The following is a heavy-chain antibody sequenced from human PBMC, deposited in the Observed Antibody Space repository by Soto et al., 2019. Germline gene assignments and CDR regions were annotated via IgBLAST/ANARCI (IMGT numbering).Heavy chain of an antibody. J-gene: IGHJ3*02. Sequence: VGSLRLSCAASGFTFSNAWMSWVRHAPGKGMEWVGRIKSKTDGGTTDYAAPVKGRFTISRDDSKNTLYLQMNSLKTEDTAVYYCTTWFIPTSRHPDDAFDIWGQGTMVTVSS. V-gene: IGHV3-15*01. D-gene: IGHD3-10*01. CDR1: GFTFSNAW. CDR3: TTWFIPTSRHPDDAFDI. CDR2: IKSKTDGGTT.